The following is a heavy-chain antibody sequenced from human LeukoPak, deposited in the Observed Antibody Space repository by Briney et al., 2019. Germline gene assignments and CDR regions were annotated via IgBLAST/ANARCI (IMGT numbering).Heavy chain of an antibody. J-gene: IGHJ6*03. V-gene: IGHV4-34*01. CDR1: GGSFSGYY. CDR3: ARGQVSSSWYTYYYYYMDV. CDR2: INHSGST. D-gene: IGHD6-13*01. Sequence: PSETLSLTYAVYGGSFSGYYWSWIRQPPGKGLEWIGEINHSGSTNYNPSLKSRVTISVDTSKNQFSLKLSSVAAADTAVYYCARGQVSSSWYTYYYYYMDVWGKGTTVTVSS.